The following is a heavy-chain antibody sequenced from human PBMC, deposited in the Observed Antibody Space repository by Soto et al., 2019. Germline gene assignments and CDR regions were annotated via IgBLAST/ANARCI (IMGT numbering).Heavy chain of an antibody. CDR1: GFTFSSYA. CDR2: ISGGGGST. D-gene: IGHD1-1*01. CDR3: AKAIPGSNWKFYAFHM. J-gene: IGHJ3*02. V-gene: IGHV3-23*01. Sequence: ELQLLESGGGLVQPGGSLRLSCASSGFTFSSYAVTWVRQAPGKGLEWVSVISGGGGSTYYADSVKVRFTISRDNYKDTLYLQMNSLRAEDTAVYYCAKAIPGSNWKFYAFHMWGQGTMVTVSA.